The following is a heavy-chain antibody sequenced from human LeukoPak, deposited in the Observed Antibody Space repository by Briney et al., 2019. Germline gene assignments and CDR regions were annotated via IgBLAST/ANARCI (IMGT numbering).Heavy chain of an antibody. J-gene: IGHJ4*02. CDR2: IWYDGTNE. D-gene: IGHD6-19*01. CDR3: ARESIGNGWSAFDY. V-gene: IGHV3-33*01. Sequence: GRSLRLSCAASGFTFSTYGMHWVRQAPGKGLEWVALIWYDGTNEHYADSVKGRSTISRDNSKNTLWLQMNSLGADDTAVYYCARESIGNGWSAFDYWGQGTQVTVSS. CDR1: GFTFSTYG.